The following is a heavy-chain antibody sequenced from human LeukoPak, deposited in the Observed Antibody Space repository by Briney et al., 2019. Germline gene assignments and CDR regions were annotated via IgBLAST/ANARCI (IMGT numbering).Heavy chain of an antibody. CDR3: ASMVRGSYNDY. J-gene: IGHJ4*02. D-gene: IGHD3-10*01. CDR2: IYYSGNT. V-gene: IGHV4-39*07. CDR1: GDSISTSNSY. Sequence: SETLSLTCTVSGDSISTSNSYWGWIRQPPGKGLEWIGSIYYSGNTYYNPSLKSRVTISVDTSKNQFSLKLSSVTAADTAVYYYASMVRGSYNDYWGQGTLVTVSS.